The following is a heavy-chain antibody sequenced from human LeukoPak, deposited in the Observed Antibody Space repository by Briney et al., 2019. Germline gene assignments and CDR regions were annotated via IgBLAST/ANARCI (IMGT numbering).Heavy chain of an antibody. CDR1: GFTFSDYY. D-gene: IGHD6-13*01. Sequence: PGGSLRLSCAASGFTFSDYYMSWIRQAPGKGLEWVSYISSSSSYTNYADSVKGRFTISRGNAKNSLYLRMNSLRAEDTAVYYCARVRYSSSWAWEFDYWGQGTLVTVSS. CDR3: ARVRYSSSWAWEFDY. V-gene: IGHV3-11*06. J-gene: IGHJ4*02. CDR2: ISSSSSYT.